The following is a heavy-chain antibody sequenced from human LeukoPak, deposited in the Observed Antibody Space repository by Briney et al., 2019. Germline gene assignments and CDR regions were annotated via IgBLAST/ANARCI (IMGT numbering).Heavy chain of an antibody. V-gene: IGHV4-59*08. Sequence: SETQSLTCTVSGGSISSYYWSWIRQPPGKGLEWIGYIYYSGSTNYNPSLKSRVTISVDTSKNQFSLKLSSVTAADTAVYYCARQADYGDYAMYYFDYWGQGTLVTVSS. CDR2: IYYSGST. CDR3: ARQADYGDYAMYYFDY. CDR1: GGSISSYY. J-gene: IGHJ4*02. D-gene: IGHD4-17*01.